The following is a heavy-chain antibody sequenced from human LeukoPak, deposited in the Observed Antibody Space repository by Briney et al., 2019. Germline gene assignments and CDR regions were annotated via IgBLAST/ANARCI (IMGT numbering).Heavy chain of an antibody. J-gene: IGHJ4*02. CDR3: AKIAICSGGSCYSGFFDY. V-gene: IGHV3-30*18. CDR1: GFTFSSYG. CDR2: ISYDGSNK. D-gene: IGHD2-15*01. Sequence: QTGGSLRLSCAASGFTFSSYGMHWVRQAPGKGLEWVAVISYDGSNKYYADSVKGRFTISRDNSKNTLYLQMNSLRAEDTAVYYCAKIAICSGGSCYSGFFDYWGQGTLVTVSS.